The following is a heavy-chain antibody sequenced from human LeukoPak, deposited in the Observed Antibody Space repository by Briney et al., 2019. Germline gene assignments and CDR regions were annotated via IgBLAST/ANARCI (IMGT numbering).Heavy chain of an antibody. V-gene: IGHV3-7*01. CDR3: ARSNSGYAESCY. CDR2: IGQDGSEK. Sequence: PGGSLRLSCAASGFTFRSYWMTWVRQAPGKGLEWVANIGQDGSEKYYVDSVKGRFTIFRDNAKNSLYLQMNSLRAEDTAVYYCARSNSGYAESCYWGQGTLVTVSS. J-gene: IGHJ4*02. CDR1: GFTFRSYW. D-gene: IGHD5-12*01.